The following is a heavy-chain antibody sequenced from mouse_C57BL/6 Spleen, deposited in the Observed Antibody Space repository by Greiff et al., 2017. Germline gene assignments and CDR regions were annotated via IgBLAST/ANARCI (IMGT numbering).Heavy chain of an antibody. V-gene: IGHV1-9*01. CDR2: ILPGSGST. Sequence: LVESGAELMKPGASVQLSCKATGYTFTGYWIEWVKQRPGHGLEWIGEILPGSGSTNYNEKFKGKATFTADTSSNTAYMQLSSLTTEDSAIYYCARKSTVVAKRDAMDYWGQGTSVTVSS. CDR1: GYTFTGYW. J-gene: IGHJ4*01. CDR3: ARKSTVVAKRDAMDY. D-gene: IGHD1-1*01.